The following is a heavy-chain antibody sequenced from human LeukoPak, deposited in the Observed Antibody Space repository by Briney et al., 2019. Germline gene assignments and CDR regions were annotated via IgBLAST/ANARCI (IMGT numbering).Heavy chain of an antibody. CDR3: ASFLEWSSDAFDI. D-gene: IGHD3-3*01. CDR2: ISSSGSTI. V-gene: IGHV3-11*04. J-gene: IGHJ3*02. Sequence: GGSLRLSCAASGFTFSDYYMSWIRQAPGKGLEWVSYISSSGSTIYYADSVKGRFTISRDNAKNSLYLQMNSLRAEDTAVYYCASFLEWSSDAFDIWGQGTMVTVSS. CDR1: GFTFSDYY.